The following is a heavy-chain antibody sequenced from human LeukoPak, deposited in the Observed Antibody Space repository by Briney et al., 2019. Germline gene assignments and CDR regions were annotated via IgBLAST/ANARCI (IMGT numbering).Heavy chain of an antibody. Sequence: GGSLSLSCAASVFTVSSNYMIWGRQSPGKRLVWVSVIYSGGSTYYADSVKGRFTISRDNSKNTLYLQMTSLRAEDTAVYYCARGPHRDGYNYWGQGTLVTVSS. J-gene: IGHJ4*02. CDR2: IYSGGST. V-gene: IGHV3-53*01. D-gene: IGHD5-24*01. CDR3: ARGPHRDGYNY. CDR1: VFTVSSNY.